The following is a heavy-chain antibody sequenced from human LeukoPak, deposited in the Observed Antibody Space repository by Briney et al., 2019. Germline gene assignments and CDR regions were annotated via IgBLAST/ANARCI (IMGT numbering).Heavy chain of an antibody. CDR2: ISSTSTDI. V-gene: IGHV3-21*05. Sequence: GGSLRLSCAASGFTFSNHGMNWVRQAPGKGLEWISYISSTSTDIYYVDSVKGRFTISRDNAKNSLYLQMNSLRPEDTSIYYCARRGPYFDYWGQGILVTVSS. D-gene: IGHD3-10*01. CDR3: ARRGPYFDY. J-gene: IGHJ4*02. CDR1: GFTFSNHG.